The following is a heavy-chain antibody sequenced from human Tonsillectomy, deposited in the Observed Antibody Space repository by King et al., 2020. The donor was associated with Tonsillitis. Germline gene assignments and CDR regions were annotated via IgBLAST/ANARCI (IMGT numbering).Heavy chain of an antibody. J-gene: IGHJ6*02. D-gene: IGHD1-14*01. V-gene: IGHV4-30-4*01. CDR2: IYYSEST. CDR1: GDSVRRSGHY. CDR3: AKEVATTEGYYYYGMDV. Sequence: VQLQESGPGLVKPSQTLSLTCTVSGDSVRRSGHYWSWIRQPPGKGLEWIGYIYYSESTYYNPSLESRVTISVDTSENQFFLELNTVTAADTAVYYCAKEVATTEGYYYYGMDVWGQGTTVTVSS.